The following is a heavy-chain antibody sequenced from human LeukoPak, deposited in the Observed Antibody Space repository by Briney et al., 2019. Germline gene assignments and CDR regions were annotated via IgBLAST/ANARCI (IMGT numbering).Heavy chain of an antibody. CDR2: INSEGTST. D-gene: IGHD2-21*01. Sequence: PGGSLRLSCAASGFTFSSYWMHWVRQAPGKGLVWVSRINSEGTSTSYADSVKGRFTISRDNAKNTVYLQMNSLRAEDTAVYYCVRDVAGYFDLWGRDSMVTVSS. V-gene: IGHV3-74*01. CDR1: GFTFSSYW. J-gene: IGHJ2*01. CDR3: VRDVAGYFDL.